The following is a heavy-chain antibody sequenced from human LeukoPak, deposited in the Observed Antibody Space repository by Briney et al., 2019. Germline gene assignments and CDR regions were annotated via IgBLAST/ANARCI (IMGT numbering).Heavy chain of an antibody. D-gene: IGHD3-16*01. CDR2: IWYDGSNK. J-gene: IGHJ4*02. CDR3: ARSNNGGWGYCDY. CDR1: GFSFSNYG. Sequence: GGSLRLTCAASGFSFSNYGMHWVRQAPGKGLEWVAVIWYDGSNKYYADSVKGRFTISRDNSKNTLYVQMSSLRAEDTAVYYCARSNNGGWGYCDYWGQGSLITVSS. V-gene: IGHV3-33*01.